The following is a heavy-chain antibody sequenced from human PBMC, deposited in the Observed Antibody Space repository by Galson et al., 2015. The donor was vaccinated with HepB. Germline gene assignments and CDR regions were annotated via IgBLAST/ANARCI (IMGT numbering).Heavy chain of an antibody. CDR1: GFTFSSYA. J-gene: IGHJ5*02. Sequence: SLRLSCAASGFTFSSYAMSWVRQAPGKGLEWVSAISGSGGSTYYADSVKGRFTISRDNAKNSLYLQMNSLRAEDTAVYYCARAGLLWFGEQKNPSWFDPWGQGTLVTVSS. D-gene: IGHD3-10*01. CDR2: ISGSGGST. V-gene: IGHV3-23*01. CDR3: ARAGLLWFGEQKNPSWFDP.